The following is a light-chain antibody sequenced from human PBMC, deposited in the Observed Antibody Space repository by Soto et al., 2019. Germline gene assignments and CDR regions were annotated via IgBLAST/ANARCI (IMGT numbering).Light chain of an antibody. Sequence: QSVLTQPPSASGTPGQRVTISCSGSSSNIGSNYVYWYQQVPGTAPKLLIYRNNQRPSGVPDRLSGSKSGTSASLAISGLRSEDEADYYCVAWDDSLSGHVVFGGWTKLTVL. CDR3: VAWDDSLSGHVV. J-gene: IGLJ2*01. CDR1: SSNIGSNY. CDR2: RNN. V-gene: IGLV1-47*01.